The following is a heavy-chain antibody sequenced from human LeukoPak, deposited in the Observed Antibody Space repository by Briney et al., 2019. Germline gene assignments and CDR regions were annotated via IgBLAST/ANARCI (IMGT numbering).Heavy chain of an antibody. CDR3: ARVGGRGSIGGDC. D-gene: IGHD3-10*01. Sequence: PGGSLRLSCAASGFTFSTYWMHWVRQAPGKGLVWVSRIKSDGSATTYADFVKGRFTVSRDKAKNTLYLQMSSLRAEDTAMYFCARVGGRGSIGGDCWGQGTLVTVSS. CDR2: IKSDGSAT. V-gene: IGHV3-74*03. J-gene: IGHJ4*02. CDR1: GFTFSTYW.